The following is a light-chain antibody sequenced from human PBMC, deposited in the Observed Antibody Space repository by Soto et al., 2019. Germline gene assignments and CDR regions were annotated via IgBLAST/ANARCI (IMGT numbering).Light chain of an antibody. CDR2: AAS. V-gene: IGKV1-8*01. CDR1: QGISSY. J-gene: IGKJ5*01. Sequence: ASRLTSQTYPFAASTGSTFRITCAASQGISSYLAWYQQKPGKAPKLLIYAASTLQSGVPSRFSGSGSGTDFTLTICGLQSEDFATYCCQQSYILTIRFAQGT. CDR3: QQSYILTIR.